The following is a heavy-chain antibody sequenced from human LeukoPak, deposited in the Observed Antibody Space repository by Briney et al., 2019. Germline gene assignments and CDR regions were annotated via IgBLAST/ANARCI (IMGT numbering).Heavy chain of an antibody. Sequence: PGGSLRLSCAASGFTFSSYWMSWVRQAPGEGLEWVAKINQDGTEKAYVDSVKGRFSISRDNAKNTLYLQMNSLRVEDTAVYYCARGRPHGNDYWGQGTLVTVSS. CDR2: INQDGTEK. CDR1: GFTFSSYW. D-gene: IGHD4-23*01. V-gene: IGHV3-7*01. CDR3: ARGRPHGNDY. J-gene: IGHJ4*02.